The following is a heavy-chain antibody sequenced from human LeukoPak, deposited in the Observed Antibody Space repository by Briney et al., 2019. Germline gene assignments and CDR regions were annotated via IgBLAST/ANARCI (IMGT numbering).Heavy chain of an antibody. CDR3: AKVTRRLLCFGEVHN. CDR1: GFTFDDYA. D-gene: IGHD3-10*01. J-gene: IGHJ4*02. V-gene: IGHV3-9*01. CDR2: ISWNSGSI. Sequence: GGSLRLSCAASGFTFDDYAMHWVRQAPGKGLEWVSGISWNSGSIGYADSVKGRFTISRDNAKNSLYLQMNSLRAEDTALYYCAKVTRRLLCFGEVHNWGQGTLVTVSS.